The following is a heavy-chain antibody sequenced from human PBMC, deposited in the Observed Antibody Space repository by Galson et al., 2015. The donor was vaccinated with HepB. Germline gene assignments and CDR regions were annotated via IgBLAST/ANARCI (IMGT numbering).Heavy chain of an antibody. CDR3: ARGLESGNNVLRGWQTRNTCFDP. V-gene: IGHV3-7*01. D-gene: IGHD1-26*01. J-gene: IGHJ5*02. CDR2: INQDGSEK. CDR1: GFTFSSFY. Sequence: SLRLSCAASGFTFSSFYMSWVRQGPGKGLEWVANINQDGSEKYYVGSVKGRFTIYRDNARNLLVLQLNRVRGEDTGVYYCARGLESGNNVLRGWQTRNTCFDPWGQGTLVTVSS.